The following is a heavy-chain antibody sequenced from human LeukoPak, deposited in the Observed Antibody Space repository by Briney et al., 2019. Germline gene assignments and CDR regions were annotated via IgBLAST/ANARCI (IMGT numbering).Heavy chain of an antibody. J-gene: IGHJ4*02. CDR2: ISSSSSYI. D-gene: IGHD6-19*01. Sequence: GGSLRLSCAASGFTFSSYGMSWVRQAPGKGLEWVSSISSSSSYIYYADSVKGRFTISRDNAKNSLYLQMNSLRAEDTAVYYCARDRERSSGWSSPPSGWGQGTLVTVSS. V-gene: IGHV3-21*01. CDR3: ARDRERSSGWSSPPSG. CDR1: GFTFSSYG.